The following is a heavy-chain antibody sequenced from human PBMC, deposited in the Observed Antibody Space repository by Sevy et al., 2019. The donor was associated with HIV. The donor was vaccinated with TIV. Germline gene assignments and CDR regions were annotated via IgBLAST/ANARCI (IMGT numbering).Heavy chain of an antibody. CDR3: ARGVSIAAAGTGAFDI. J-gene: IGHJ3*02. CDR2: ISSSSSYI. Sequence: GGSLRLSCAASGFTFSSYSMNWVRQAPGKGLEWVSSISSSSSYIYYADSVKGRFTISRDNAKNSLYLQMNSLRAEDTAVYYCARGVSIAAAGTGAFDIWGQGTMVTVSS. V-gene: IGHV3-21*01. CDR1: GFTFSSYS. D-gene: IGHD6-13*01.